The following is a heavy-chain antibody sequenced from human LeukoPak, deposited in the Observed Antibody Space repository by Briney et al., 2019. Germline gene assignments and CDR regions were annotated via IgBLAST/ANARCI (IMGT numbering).Heavy chain of an antibody. J-gene: IGHJ3*02. CDR2: IYPGDSDT. CDR1: GYSSVLYW. D-gene: IGHD3-16*02. Sequence: GESLKISCQGSGYSSVLYWIGWVRQMPGKGLEWMGIIYPGDSDTTYKPSFQGQVTISADKSISTAYLQWSSLKASDTAMYYCARSRAEKVPVWGSYRHHDAFDIWGQGTRVTVSP. CDR3: ARSRAEKVPVWGSYRHHDAFDI. V-gene: IGHV5-51*01.